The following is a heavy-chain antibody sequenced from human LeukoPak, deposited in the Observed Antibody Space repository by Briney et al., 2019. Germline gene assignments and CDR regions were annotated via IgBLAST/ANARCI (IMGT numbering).Heavy chain of an antibody. Sequence: ASVKVSCKASGYTFTSYYMHWVRQAPGQGLGWMGIINPSGGSTSYAQKFQGRVTMTRDTSTSTVYMELSSLRSEDTAVYYCARGYCSSTSCYTPVYWGQGTLVTVSS. J-gene: IGHJ4*02. CDR1: GYTFTSYY. CDR2: INPSGGST. CDR3: ARGYCSSTSCYTPVY. D-gene: IGHD2-2*02. V-gene: IGHV1-46*03.